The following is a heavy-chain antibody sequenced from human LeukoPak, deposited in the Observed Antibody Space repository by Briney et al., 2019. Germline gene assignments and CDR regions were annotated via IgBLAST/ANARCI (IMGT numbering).Heavy chain of an antibody. CDR3: ASGGAAYCSSASCYHMEYFDY. CDR2: INPNSGGT. V-gene: IGHV1-2*02. D-gene: IGHD2-2*01. CDR1: GYTFSGYY. Sequence: GASVKVSCKASGYTFSGYYIHWVRQAPGQGLEWLGWINPNSGGTNYAQKFQGRVTMTRDTSISTAYMELSSLRSDDTAVYYCASGGAAYCSSASCYHMEYFDYWGQGTLVTVSS. J-gene: IGHJ4*02.